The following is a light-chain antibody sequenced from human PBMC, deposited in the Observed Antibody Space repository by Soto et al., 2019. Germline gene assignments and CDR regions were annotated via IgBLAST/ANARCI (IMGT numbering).Light chain of an antibody. V-gene: IGKV3-11*01. CDR3: QQRSNWPIT. CDR1: QGLSRY. J-gene: IGKJ5*01. Sequence: EIVLTQSASTLSLSAGERATLSWGSTQGLSRYLAWYQQKTGQAPRLLIYDASNRATGIPARFSGSGYGTDFNLTISSLETEDFAIYYCQQRSNWPITFGQGTRLEIK. CDR2: DAS.